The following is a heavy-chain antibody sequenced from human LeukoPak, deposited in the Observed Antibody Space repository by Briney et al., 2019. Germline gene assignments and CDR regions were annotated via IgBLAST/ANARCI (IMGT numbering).Heavy chain of an antibody. V-gene: IGHV3-23*01. CDR1: GFTFSSYA. CDR3: AKDDSAYSYASFDY. J-gene: IGHJ4*02. Sequence: PGGSLRLSCAASGFTFSSYAMSWVRQAPGKGLEWVSAIGGSGTSAYYADSPKGQFTISRDNSKNTLYLQVNSLRAEDTAVYYCAKDDSAYSYASFDYWGQGTLVTVSS. D-gene: IGHD5-18*01. CDR2: IGGSGTSA.